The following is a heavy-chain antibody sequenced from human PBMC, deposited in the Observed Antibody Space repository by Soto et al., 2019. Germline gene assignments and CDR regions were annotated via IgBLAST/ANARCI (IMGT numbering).Heavy chain of an antibody. Sequence: QITLKESGPTLVKPTQTLTLTCTFSGFSLSTSGVGVGWFRQPPGKALEWLALIYWDDDKRYSPSLKSRLTITKDSPKNQVVLTMTNMDPVDTATYYCAHQVLLGNSDYWGQGTLVTVSS. D-gene: IGHD1-26*01. J-gene: IGHJ4*02. CDR2: IYWDDDK. CDR3: AHQVLLGNSDY. CDR1: GFSLSTSGVG. V-gene: IGHV2-5*02.